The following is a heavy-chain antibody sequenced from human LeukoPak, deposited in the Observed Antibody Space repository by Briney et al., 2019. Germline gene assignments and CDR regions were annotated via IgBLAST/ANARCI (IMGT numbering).Heavy chain of an antibody. CDR3: AKDGSWSCTD. V-gene: IGHV3-30*02. CDR1: GFTFSSSA. J-gene: IGHJ4*02. D-gene: IGHD2-8*02. CDR2: IAHHGDNK. Sequence: GGSLRLSCGASGFTFSSSATHWVRQGPGKGLEWVAYIAHHGDNKYYADSVKGRFTISRDNSKGSLYLQMNSLRADDTAVYYCAKDGSWSCTDWGQGTLVRVSS.